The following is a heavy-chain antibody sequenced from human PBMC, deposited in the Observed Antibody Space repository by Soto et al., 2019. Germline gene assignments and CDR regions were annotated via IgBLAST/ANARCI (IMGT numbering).Heavy chain of an antibody. CDR1: GYNFATSW. CDR3: ARVWDYKYGMDV. D-gene: IGHD7-27*01. CDR2: IYPGDSEA. Sequence: PGESLKISCQGAGYNFATSWIAWVRQMPGKGLEWMGIIYPGDSEARYSPSFQGHVTFSDXXXXXTXYXQXXXLKAXDTAMYFCARVWDYKYGMDVWGQGTTVTVSS. V-gene: IGHV5-51*01. J-gene: IGHJ6*02.